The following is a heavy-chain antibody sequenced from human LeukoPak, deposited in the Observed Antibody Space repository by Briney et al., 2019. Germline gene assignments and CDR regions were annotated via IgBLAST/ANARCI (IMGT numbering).Heavy chain of an antibody. D-gene: IGHD5-12*01. CDR3: ARSPEVYSGYDAFDY. Sequence: PGGSLRLSCAASGFTFSSYAMSWVRQAPGKGLEWVAVISYDGSNKYYADSVKGRFTISRDNSKNTLYLQMNSLRAEDTAVYYCARSPEVYSGYDAFDYWGQGTLVTVSS. CDR2: ISYDGSNK. CDR1: GFTFSSYA. J-gene: IGHJ4*02. V-gene: IGHV3-30-3*01.